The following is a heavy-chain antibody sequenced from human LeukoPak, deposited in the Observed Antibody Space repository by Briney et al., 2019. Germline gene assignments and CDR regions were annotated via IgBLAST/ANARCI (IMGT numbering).Heavy chain of an antibody. CDR3: AREGIYYDSSYFDY. D-gene: IGHD3-22*01. Sequence: PGGSLRLSCAASGFTFSSYSMTWVRQAPGKGLEWVSSISSSSSYIYYADSVKGRFTISRDNAKNSLYLQMNSLRAEDTAVYYCAREGIYYDSSYFDYWAREPWSPSPQ. CDR2: ISSSSSYI. J-gene: IGHJ4*02. V-gene: IGHV3-21*01. CDR1: GFTFSSYS.